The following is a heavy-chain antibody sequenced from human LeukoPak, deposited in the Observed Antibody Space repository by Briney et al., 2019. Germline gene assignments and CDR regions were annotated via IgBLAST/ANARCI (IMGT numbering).Heavy chain of an antibody. CDR2: ISSSSSYI. Sequence: GGSLRLSCAASGFTFSSYAMSWVRQAPGKGLEWVSSISSSSSYIYYADSVKGRFTISRDNAKNSLYLQMNSLRAEDTAVYYCARVEGSYYDSSGYFPNWGQGTLVTVSS. J-gene: IGHJ4*02. CDR3: ARVEGSYYDSSGYFPN. D-gene: IGHD3-22*01. CDR1: GFTFSSYA. V-gene: IGHV3-21*01.